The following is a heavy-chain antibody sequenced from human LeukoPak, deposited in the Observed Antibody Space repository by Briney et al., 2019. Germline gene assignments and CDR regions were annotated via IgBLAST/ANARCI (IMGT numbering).Heavy chain of an antibody. CDR2: MNPNSGNT. CDR3: ARGTRPVYCTNAVCYTPYYFDY. D-gene: IGHD2-8*01. J-gene: IGHJ4*02. V-gene: IGHV1-8*01. CDR1: GYTFTSYD. Sequence: ASVKVSCKASGYTFTSYDINWVRQATGQGLEWMGWMNPNSGNTGYAQKFQGRVTMTRNTSISTDYMEMRSLREKDTAVYYCARGTRPVYCTNAVCYTPYYFDYWGQGTLVTVSS.